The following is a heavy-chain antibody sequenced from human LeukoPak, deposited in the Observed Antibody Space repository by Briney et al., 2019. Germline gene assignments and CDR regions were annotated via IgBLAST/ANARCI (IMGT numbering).Heavy chain of an antibody. Sequence: TGGSLRLSCAASGFTFSSYSMNWVRRAPGKGLEGVSYIISSSSPIYYADSVKGRFTISRDNAKNSLYLQMNTLRDEDTAVYYCARVRFLGRAVAGTLGYYFDYWGQGTLVTVPS. CDR1: GFTFSSYS. CDR3: ARVRFLGRAVAGTLGYYFDY. J-gene: IGHJ4*02. CDR2: IISSSSPI. D-gene: IGHD6-19*01. V-gene: IGHV3-48*02.